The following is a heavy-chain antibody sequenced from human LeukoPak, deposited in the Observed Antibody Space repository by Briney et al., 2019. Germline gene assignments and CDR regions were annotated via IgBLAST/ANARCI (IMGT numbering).Heavy chain of an antibody. D-gene: IGHD3-3*01. V-gene: IGHV1-8*03. CDR2: MNPNSGNT. J-gene: IGHJ6*03. CDR1: GYTFTSYD. CDR3: ARGVRFLEYTRYYYYYMDV. Sequence: GASVKVSCKASGYTFTSYDINWARQATGQGLEWMGWMNPNSGNTGYAQKFQGRVTITRNTSISTAYMELSSLRSEDTAVYYCARGVRFLEYTRYYYYYMDVWGKGTTVTVSS.